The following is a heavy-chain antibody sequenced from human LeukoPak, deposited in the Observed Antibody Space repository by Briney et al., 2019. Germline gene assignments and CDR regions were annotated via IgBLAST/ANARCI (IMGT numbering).Heavy chain of an antibody. CDR1: GFDFNNFW. V-gene: IGHV3-7*03. CDR2: IRQDGNER. Sequence: GGSLRLSCGASGFDFNNFWMHRVRQAPGKGLEWVANIRQDGNERYYVDSVKGRFTISRDNAKNSLYLQMHSLRAEDSAVYYCGRAMEDWGQGTTVTVSS. CDR3: GRAMED. J-gene: IGHJ6*02.